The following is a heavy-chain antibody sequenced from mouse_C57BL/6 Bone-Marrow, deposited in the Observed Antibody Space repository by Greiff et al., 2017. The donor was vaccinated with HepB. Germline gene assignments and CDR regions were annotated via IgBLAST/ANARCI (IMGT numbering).Heavy chain of an antibody. Sequence: VQRVESGPGLVQPSQSLSITCTVSGFSLTSYGVHWVRQSPGKGLEWLGVIWSGGSTDYNAAFISRRSISKDNSKSQVFFKMNSLQADDTAIYYCARDTIVTTRDYWGQGTTLTVSS. V-gene: IGHV2-2*01. CDR2: IWSGGST. D-gene: IGHD2-5*01. CDR1: GFSLTSYG. J-gene: IGHJ2*01. CDR3: ARDTIVTTRDY.